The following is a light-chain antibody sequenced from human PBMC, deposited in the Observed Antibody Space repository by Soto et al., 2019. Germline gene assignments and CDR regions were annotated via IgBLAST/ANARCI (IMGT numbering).Light chain of an antibody. J-gene: IGLJ1*01. V-gene: IGLV2-23*02. CDR1: SSDVGSYNL. Sequence: QSVLTQPASVSGSPGQSITISCTGTSSDVGSYNLVSWYQQHPGKAPKLMIYEVSKRPSGVSNRFSGSKSGNTASLTISELQAEDEADYYCCSYAGSSTPYVFGTGTKVT. CDR3: CSYAGSSTPYV. CDR2: EVS.